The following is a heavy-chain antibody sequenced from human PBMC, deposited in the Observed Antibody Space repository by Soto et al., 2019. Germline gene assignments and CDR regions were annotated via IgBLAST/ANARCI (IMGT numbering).Heavy chain of an antibody. J-gene: IGHJ4*02. D-gene: IGHD1-1*01. CDR2: ISSSSSYI. CDR1: GFTFSSYS. Sequence: PGGSLRLSCAASGFTFSSYSMNWVRQAPGKGLEWVSSISSSSSYIYYADSVKGRFTISRDNAKNSLYLQMNSLRAEDTAVYYCARDRNNWNGPFDYWGQGTLVTVSS. V-gene: IGHV3-21*01. CDR3: ARDRNNWNGPFDY.